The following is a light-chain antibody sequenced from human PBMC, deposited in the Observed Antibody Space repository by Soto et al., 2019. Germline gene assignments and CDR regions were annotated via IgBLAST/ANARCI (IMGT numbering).Light chain of an antibody. CDR3: QQYGSSLFT. CDR2: GAS. CDR1: QSVSSSY. Sequence: EIVLTQSPGTLSLSPGERATLSCRASQSVSSSYLAWYQQKPGQAPRLLIYGASSRATVIPDRLSGSGSGTDFTLPISRLEPEDFAVYYCQQYGSSLFTFGGGTKVEIK. J-gene: IGKJ4*01. V-gene: IGKV3-20*01.